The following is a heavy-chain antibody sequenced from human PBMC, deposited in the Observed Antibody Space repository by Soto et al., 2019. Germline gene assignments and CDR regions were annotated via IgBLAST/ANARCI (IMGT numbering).Heavy chain of an antibody. CDR1: GFTGSNYG. V-gene: IGHV3-33*01. Sequence: QVQLVESGGGVVQPGRSLRLSCSASGFTGSNYGMHWVRQAPGKGLEWVAIIWHDGNNKYYADSVRGRFIISRDNSKNRLYLQMNSLRAEDTAVYYCASDLVGASDSYGLDVWGQGTPVTVSS. CDR2: IWHDGNNK. D-gene: IGHD1-26*01. J-gene: IGHJ6*02. CDR3: ASDLVGASDSYGLDV.